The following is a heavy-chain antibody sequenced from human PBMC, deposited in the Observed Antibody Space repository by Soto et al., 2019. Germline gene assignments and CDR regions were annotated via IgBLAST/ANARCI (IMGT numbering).Heavy chain of an antibody. J-gene: IGHJ4*02. CDR3: ALSGSYYNVYFDY. Sequence: PSETLSLTCTVSGGSISSYYWSWIRQPPGKGLEWIGEINHSGSTNYNPSLKSRVTISVDTSKNQFSLKLSSVTAADTAVYYCALSGSYYNVYFDYWGQGTLVTVSS. CDR2: INHSGST. CDR1: GGSISSYY. D-gene: IGHD3-10*01. V-gene: IGHV4-34*01.